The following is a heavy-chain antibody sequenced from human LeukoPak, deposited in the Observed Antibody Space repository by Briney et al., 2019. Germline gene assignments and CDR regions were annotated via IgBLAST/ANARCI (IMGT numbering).Heavy chain of an antibody. V-gene: IGHV3-66*01. CDR2: IYSGGST. D-gene: IGHD5-12*01. Sequence: QPGGSLRLSCAASGFTVSSNYMSWVRQAPGKGLEWVSVIYSGGSTYYADSVKGRFTISRDNSKNTLYLQMNSLRAEDTAVYYCARDRGSHSGYDLDYWGQGTLVTVSS. CDR1: GFTVSSNY. CDR3: ARDRGSHSGYDLDY. J-gene: IGHJ4*02.